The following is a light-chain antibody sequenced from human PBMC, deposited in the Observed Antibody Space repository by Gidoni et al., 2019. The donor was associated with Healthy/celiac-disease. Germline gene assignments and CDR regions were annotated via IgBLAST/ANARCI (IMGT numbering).Light chain of an antibody. CDR3: QQYGSPPFT. V-gene: IGKV3-20*01. CDR2: GAS. CDR1: QSVSSSY. J-gene: IGKJ3*01. Sequence: EIVLTPSPRTLSLSPGERATLSCRASQSVSSSYLAWYQQKPGQAPRLLIYGASSRATGIPDRVSGSGSGTDFTLTISRLEPEDFAVYYCQQYGSPPFTFGPGTKVDIK.